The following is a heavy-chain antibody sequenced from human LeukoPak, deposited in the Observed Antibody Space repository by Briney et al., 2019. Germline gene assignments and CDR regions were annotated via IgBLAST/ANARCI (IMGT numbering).Heavy chain of an antibody. CDR2: IYYSGST. J-gene: IGHJ6*03. V-gene: IGHV4-30-4*08. D-gene: IGHD3-10*01. CDR1: GGSISSGDYY. CDR3: ASSAPNGDYYYYYMDV. Sequence: PSETLSLTCTVSGGSISSGDYYWRWLRQPPGTGLEWIGYIYYSGSTYYNPSLKSRVTISVDTSKNQCSLKLSSVTAADTAVYYCASSAPNGDYYYYYMDVWGKGTTVTVSS.